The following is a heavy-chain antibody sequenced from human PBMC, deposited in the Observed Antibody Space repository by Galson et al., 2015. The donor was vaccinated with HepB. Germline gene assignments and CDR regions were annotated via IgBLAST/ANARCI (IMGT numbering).Heavy chain of an antibody. CDR2: ISAYNGNT. CDR1: GYTFTSYG. CDR3: TRAVLDYYYYYYMDV. J-gene: IGHJ6*03. Sequence: SVKVSCKASGYTFTSYGISWVRQAPGQGLEWMGWISAYNGNTNYAQKFQGRVTMTRNTSISTAYMELSSLRSEDTAVYYCTRAVLDYYYYYYMDVWGKGTTVTVSS. V-gene: IGHV1-18*01.